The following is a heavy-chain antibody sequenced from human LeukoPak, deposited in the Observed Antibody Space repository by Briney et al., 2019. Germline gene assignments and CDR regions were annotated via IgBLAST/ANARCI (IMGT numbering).Heavy chain of an antibody. D-gene: IGHD3-22*01. CDR3: ARHTRNYDPSGGDWYFDL. V-gene: IGHV5-51*01. J-gene: IGHJ2*01. CDR2: IYPADSDA. CDR1: GYIFTNYW. Sequence: GESLKISCKGSGYIFTNYWIGWVRQMPGKGLEWMGIIYPADSDARYSPSFQGQVTISADKSISTAYLQWSSLKASDTAMYYCARHTRNYDPSGGDWYFDLWGRGTLVTVSS.